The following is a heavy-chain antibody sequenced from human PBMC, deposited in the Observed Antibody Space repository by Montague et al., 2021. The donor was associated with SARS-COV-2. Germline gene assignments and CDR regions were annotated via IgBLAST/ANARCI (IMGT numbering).Heavy chain of an antibody. CDR2: VLYNKGT. Sequence: ETLSLTCTVSGVSVTDHCWGWIRQPPGKGLEWVGDVLYNKGTNFNPSLKSRVAISVDTSKNQFSLRLTSVTAADTAFYYCVRHPHYAGLHGPPDFWGQGTLVTVSS. D-gene: IGHD3-16*01. V-gene: IGHV4-59*08. CDR1: GVSVTDHC. CDR3: VRHPHYAGLHGPPDF. J-gene: IGHJ4*02.